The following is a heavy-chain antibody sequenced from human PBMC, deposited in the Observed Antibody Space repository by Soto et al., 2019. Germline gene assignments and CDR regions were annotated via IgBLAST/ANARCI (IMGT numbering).Heavy chain of an antibody. CDR3: AIYSSGWYPLDY. Sequence: SETLSLTCTVSGGSISSSGYYWGWIRQPPGKGLEWIGSIYYSGTTYYNTSLKSRITISVDNSKNTLYLQMNSLRAEDTAVYYCAIYSSGWYPLDYWGQGTLVTVSS. J-gene: IGHJ4*02. D-gene: IGHD6-19*01. V-gene: IGHV4-39*01. CDR1: GGSISSSGYY. CDR2: IYYSGTT.